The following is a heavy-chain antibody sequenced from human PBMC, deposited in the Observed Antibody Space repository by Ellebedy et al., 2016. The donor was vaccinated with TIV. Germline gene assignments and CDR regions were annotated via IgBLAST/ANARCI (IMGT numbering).Heavy chain of an antibody. Sequence: PGGSLRLSCAASGFSISSHRMHWVRQAAGKGLVLVSHISRDGSATSYADSVKGRFIISRDNAENTLDLQMSSLRAEDTALYYCARHSGGHGFDIWGQGTMVTVSP. CDR1: GFSISSHR. D-gene: IGHD2-21*01. CDR2: ISRDGSAT. J-gene: IGHJ3*02. CDR3: ARHSGGHGFDI. V-gene: IGHV3-74*01.